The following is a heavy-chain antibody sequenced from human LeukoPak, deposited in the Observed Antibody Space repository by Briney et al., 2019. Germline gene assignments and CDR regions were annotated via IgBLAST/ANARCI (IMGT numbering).Heavy chain of an antibody. CDR1: GFTFDDYA. V-gene: IGHV3-43*02. CDR3: AKVYSGGWYFAL. D-gene: IGHD5-18*01. J-gene: IGHJ2*01. CDR2: ITGDGGIT. Sequence: PGGSLRLSCAASGFTFDDYAMHWVRQAPGKGLEWVSLITGDGGITYYADSVKGRFTTSRDNSKNSLYLQMNGLRTEDTALYYCAKVYSGGWYFALWGRGSLVTVSS.